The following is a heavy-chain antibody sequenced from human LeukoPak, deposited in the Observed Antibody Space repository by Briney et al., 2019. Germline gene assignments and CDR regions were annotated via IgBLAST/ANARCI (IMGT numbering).Heavy chain of an antibody. Sequence: SETLSLTCAVYGGSFSGYYWSWIRQPPGKGLEWIGEINHSGSTNYNPSLKSRVTISVDTSKNQFSLKLSSVTAADTAVYYCAQAVVAATRYYYYYYMDVWGKGTTVTVSS. J-gene: IGHJ6*03. CDR3: AQAVVAATRYYYYYYMDV. CDR2: INHSGST. CDR1: GGSFSGYY. D-gene: IGHD2-15*01. V-gene: IGHV4-34*01.